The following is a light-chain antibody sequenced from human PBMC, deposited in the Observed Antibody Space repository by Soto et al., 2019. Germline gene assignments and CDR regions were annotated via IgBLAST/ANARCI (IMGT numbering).Light chain of an antibody. CDR2: GND. Sequence: SVLTQPPSVSGARGQRVTISCTGSSSNIGAGYDVHWYQQLPGKAPKLLIYGNDNRPSGVPERFSGSKSGTSASLAITGLRADDEADYYCQSYGSSPSANFVFGTGTKVTVL. CDR1: SSNIGAGYD. J-gene: IGLJ1*01. CDR3: QSYGSSPSANFV. V-gene: IGLV1-40*01.